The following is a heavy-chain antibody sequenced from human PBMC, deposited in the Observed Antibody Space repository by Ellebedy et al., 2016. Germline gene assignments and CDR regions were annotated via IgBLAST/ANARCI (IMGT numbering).Heavy chain of an antibody. V-gene: IGHV1-69*13. J-gene: IGHJ6*03. CDR3: TRGQLLYPPSYYYYYMDV. CDR2: IIPIFGTA. CDR1: GGTFSSYA. D-gene: IGHD2-2*02. Sequence: SVKVSCXASGGTFSSYAISWVRQAPGQGLEWMGGIIPIFGTANYAQKFQGRVTITADESTSTAYMELSSLRSEDTAVYYCTRGQLLYPPSYYYYYMDVWGKGTTVTVSS.